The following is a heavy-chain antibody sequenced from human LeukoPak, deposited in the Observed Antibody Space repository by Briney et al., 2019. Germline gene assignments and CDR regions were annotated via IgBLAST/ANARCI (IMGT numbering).Heavy chain of an antibody. D-gene: IGHD3-3*01. CDR1: GGSISSSSYY. V-gene: IGHV4-39*01. CDR3: ARQSYDFWSAYFDY. Sequence: PSETLSLTCTVSGGSISSSSYYWGWIRQPPGKGLEWIGSIYYSGSTYYNPSLKSRVTISVDTSKNQFSLKLSSVTAADTAVYYCARQSYDFWSAYFDYWGQGTLVTVSS. CDR2: IYYSGST. J-gene: IGHJ4*02.